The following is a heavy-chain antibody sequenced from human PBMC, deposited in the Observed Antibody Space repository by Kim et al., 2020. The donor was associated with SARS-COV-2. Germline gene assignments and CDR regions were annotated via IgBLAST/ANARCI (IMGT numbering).Heavy chain of an antibody. D-gene: IGHD3-22*01. Sequence: GGSLRLSCAASGFTFSSYSMNWVRQAPGKGLEWVSYISSSSSTIYYADSVKGRFTISRDNAKNSLYLQMNSLRAEDTAVYYCARDLGLLTGWGQGTLVTVSS. CDR1: GFTFSSYS. J-gene: IGHJ4*02. V-gene: IGHV3-48*04. CDR2: ISSSSSTI. CDR3: ARDLGLLTG.